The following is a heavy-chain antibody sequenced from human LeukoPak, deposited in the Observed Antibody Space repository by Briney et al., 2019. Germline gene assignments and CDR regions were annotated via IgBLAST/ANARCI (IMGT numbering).Heavy chain of an antibody. Sequence: SETLSLTCAVYGGSFSGYYWSWIRQPPGKGLEWIGEINHSGSTNYNPSLKSRVTISVDTSKNQFSLKLSSVTAADTAVYYCARTISGSYFRRAFDIWGQGTMVTVSS. CDR1: GGSFSGYY. D-gene: IGHD3-10*01. V-gene: IGHV4-34*01. CDR3: ARTISGSYFRRAFDI. CDR2: INHSGST. J-gene: IGHJ3*02.